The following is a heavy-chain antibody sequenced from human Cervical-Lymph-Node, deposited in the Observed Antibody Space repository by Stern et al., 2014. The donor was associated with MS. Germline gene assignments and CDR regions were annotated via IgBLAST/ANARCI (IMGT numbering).Heavy chain of an antibody. CDR1: GYIFTTYW. D-gene: IGHD6-13*01. J-gene: IGHJ4*02. CDR2: IYPGASTT. CDR3: ARPHTPGVAADGLYYFDF. Sequence: VQLVQSGAEVKKPGDSLKISCKGSGYIFTTYWIGWVRQMPGKGLEWMGIIYPGASTTRCTPSFQGQVTIPCAKSPSPAYLQWHTLEASDTATYFCARPHTPGVAADGLYYFDFWGQGTLVTVSS. V-gene: IGHV5-51*01.